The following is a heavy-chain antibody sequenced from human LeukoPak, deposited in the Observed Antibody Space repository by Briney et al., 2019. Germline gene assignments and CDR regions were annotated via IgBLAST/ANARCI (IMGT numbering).Heavy chain of an antibody. CDR1: GGSISSGGYY. J-gene: IGHJ5*02. CDR3: ARGVDSARSWFDP. Sequence: SETLSLTCTVSGGSISSGGYYWSWIRQLPGKGLECIGYIYYSRSTYDNPSLKSRVTTSVDTSKNRFSLKLSSVTAADTAVYYCARGVDSARSWFDPWGQGTLVSVSS. V-gene: IGHV4-31*03. CDR2: IYYSRST. D-gene: IGHD5-18*01.